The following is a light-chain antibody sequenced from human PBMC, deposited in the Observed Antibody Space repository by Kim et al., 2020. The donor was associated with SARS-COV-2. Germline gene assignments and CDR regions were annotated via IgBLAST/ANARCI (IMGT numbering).Light chain of an antibody. CDR2: QDT. J-gene: IGLJ2*01. Sequence: SYELTQPPSVSVSPGQTATITCSGDKLDNKYAYWYQQRPGQSPVLVIYQDTKRPSGIPERFSGSNSGNTATLTISGTQTKDEADYYCQAWDTSTVEVFGGGTKLTVL. V-gene: IGLV3-1*01. CDR3: QAWDTSTVEV. CDR1: KLDNKY.